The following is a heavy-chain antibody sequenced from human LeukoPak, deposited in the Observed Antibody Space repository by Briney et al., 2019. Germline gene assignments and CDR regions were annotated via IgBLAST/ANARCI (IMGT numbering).Heavy chain of an antibody. Sequence: GASVKVSCKASGYTFTSYAMNWVRQAPGQGLEWMGWINPNSGGTNYAQKFQGRVTMTRDTSISTAYMELSRLRSDDTAVYYCARGGGYDSDYYYMDVWGKGTTVTVSS. D-gene: IGHD5-12*01. V-gene: IGHV1-2*02. J-gene: IGHJ6*03. CDR2: INPNSGGT. CDR1: GYTFTSYA. CDR3: ARGGGYDSDYYYMDV.